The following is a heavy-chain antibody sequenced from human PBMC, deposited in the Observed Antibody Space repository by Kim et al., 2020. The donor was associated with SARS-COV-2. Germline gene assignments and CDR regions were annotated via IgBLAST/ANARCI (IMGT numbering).Heavy chain of an antibody. CDR1: GFTFDDYA. CDR2: ISWNSGSI. CDR3: AKDTRTHSYYYYGMDV. V-gene: IGHV3-9*01. Sequence: SLGLSCAASGFTFDDYAMHWVRQAPGKGLEWVSGISWNSGSIGYADSVKGRFTISRDNAKNSLYLQMNSLRAEDTALYYCAKDTRTHSYYYYGMDVWG. J-gene: IGHJ6*02. D-gene: IGHD4-4*01.